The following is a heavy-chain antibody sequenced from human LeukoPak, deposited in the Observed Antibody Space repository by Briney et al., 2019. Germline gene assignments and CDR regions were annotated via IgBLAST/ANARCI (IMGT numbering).Heavy chain of an antibody. Sequence: HGESLKISCKASGYSFTSYWISWVRQMPGKGLEWMGKIGPSDSYTNYSPSFQGHVTISADKSISTAYLQWSSLKASDTAMYYCARLGGLRLFDPWGQGTLVTVSS. V-gene: IGHV5-10-1*01. CDR1: GYSFTSYW. CDR3: ARLGGLRLFDP. J-gene: IGHJ5*02. CDR2: IGPSDSYT. D-gene: IGHD3-16*01.